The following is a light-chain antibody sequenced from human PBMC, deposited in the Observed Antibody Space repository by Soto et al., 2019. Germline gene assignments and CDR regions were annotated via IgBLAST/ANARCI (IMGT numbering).Light chain of an antibody. CDR3: QPYSALLMT. Sequence: EIVLARSSGTLSLSPGERATLFCSVSHTLSPNYLAWCQQKPGHPPRLLIYGSSKRATGIPDRFSGSGSGTDFTLTISRLEPDDFGVYFCQPYSALLMTFGQGTRLEIK. CDR2: GSS. CDR1: HTLSPNY. V-gene: IGKV3-20*01. J-gene: IGKJ5*01.